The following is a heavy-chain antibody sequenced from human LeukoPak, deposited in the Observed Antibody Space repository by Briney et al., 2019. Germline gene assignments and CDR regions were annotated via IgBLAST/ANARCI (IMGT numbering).Heavy chain of an antibody. CDR2: IWYDGSNK. D-gene: IGHD1-26*01. Sequence: RGRSLRLSCAASGFTFSSYGMHWVRQAPGKGLEWVAVIWYDGSNKYYADSVKGRVTISRDNSKNTLYLQMNSLRAEDTAVYYCARGIVGATLPDAFDIWGQGTMVTVSS. CDR3: ARGIVGATLPDAFDI. J-gene: IGHJ3*02. CDR1: GFTFSSYG. V-gene: IGHV3-33*01.